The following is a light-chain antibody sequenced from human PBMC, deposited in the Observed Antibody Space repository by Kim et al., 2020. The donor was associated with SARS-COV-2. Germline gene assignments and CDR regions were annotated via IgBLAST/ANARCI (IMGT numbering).Light chain of an antibody. V-gene: IGLV2-14*03. Sequence: GKPITIACTGSSSDVGGHNFVSWYQQHPGTAPKLMIYDVSIRPSGVSYRFSGSKSGNTASLTIAGLQADDEADYYCSSYTDSSTVIFGGGTQLTVL. CDR3: SSYTDSSTVI. CDR1: SSDVGGHNF. J-gene: IGLJ2*01. CDR2: DVS.